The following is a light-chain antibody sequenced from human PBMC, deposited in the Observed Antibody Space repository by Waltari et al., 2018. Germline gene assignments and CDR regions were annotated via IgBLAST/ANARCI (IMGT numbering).Light chain of an antibody. CDR1: QDITNY. CDR3: QRYDNLPIFA. Sequence: DIQLTQSPPSLSASVGDRVTITCRASQDITNYLNWYQQKPGNAPKLLIHDASKLEIGVPSRFSGSQSGTHFTLTISSLQPEDIGTYYCQRYDNLPIFAFGPGTKVEI. CDR2: DAS. V-gene: IGKV1-33*01. J-gene: IGKJ3*01.